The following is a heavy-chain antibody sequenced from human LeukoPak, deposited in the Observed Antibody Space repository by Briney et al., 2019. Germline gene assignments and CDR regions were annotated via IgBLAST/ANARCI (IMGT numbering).Heavy chain of an antibody. Sequence: PSETLSLTCAVYGGSFSGYYWSWIRQPPGKGLEWIGEINHSGSTNYNPSLKSRVTISVDTSKNQFSLKLSSVTAADTAVYYCAGMGLEMATIGHAFDIWGQGTMVTVSS. D-gene: IGHD5-12*01. CDR3: AGMGLEMATIGHAFDI. V-gene: IGHV4-34*01. CDR1: GGSFSGYY. CDR2: INHSGST. J-gene: IGHJ3*02.